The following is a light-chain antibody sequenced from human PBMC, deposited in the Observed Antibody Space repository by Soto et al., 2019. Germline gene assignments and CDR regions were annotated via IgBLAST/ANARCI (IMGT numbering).Light chain of an antibody. CDR2: GAS. Sequence: EIVMTQSPATLSVSPGERVTLSCRASQSVSSNLAWYQQKPGQAPRLLIYGASTRATGVPARFSGSASGTEFTLTISSLQSEDFAVYYCQQYNDWPRTFGQGTKVEIK. V-gene: IGKV3-15*01. CDR1: QSVSSN. J-gene: IGKJ1*01. CDR3: QQYNDWPRT.